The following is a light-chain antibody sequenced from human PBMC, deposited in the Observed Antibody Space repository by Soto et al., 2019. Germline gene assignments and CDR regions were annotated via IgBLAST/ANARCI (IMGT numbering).Light chain of an antibody. Sequence: EIVLTQSPGILSLSPGERATLSCRASQSISSTYLAWYQQKPGQAPRLLIYGASSRATGIPDRFSGSGSGTEFTLTISRLEPEDFAVFYCQQYGSSPRTFVQGTKVEIK. CDR1: QSISSTY. J-gene: IGKJ1*01. CDR3: QQYGSSPRT. V-gene: IGKV3-20*01. CDR2: GAS.